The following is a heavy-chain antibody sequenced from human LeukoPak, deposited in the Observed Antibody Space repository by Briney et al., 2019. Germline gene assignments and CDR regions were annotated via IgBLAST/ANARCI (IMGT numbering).Heavy chain of an antibody. CDR2: IFSSGST. CDR3: LRLTFLVLANYNYYCFDY. CDR1: GGSISSDY. D-gene: IGHD5-24*01. Sequence: SETLSLTCTVSGGSISSDYWTWIRQPPGKGLEWIGYIFSSGSTNSNPSLKSRVTISIDTSKNQYPLKLSSVTDAERPGPGCLRLTFLVLANYNYYCFDYWAQGILVTVSS. J-gene: IGHJ4*02. V-gene: IGHV4-4*08.